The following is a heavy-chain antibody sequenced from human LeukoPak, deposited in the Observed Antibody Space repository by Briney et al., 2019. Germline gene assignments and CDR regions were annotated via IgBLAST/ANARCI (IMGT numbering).Heavy chain of an antibody. J-gene: IGHJ4*02. CDR3: AKAPVLVGATTNFDY. CDR2: ISYDGLTT. CDR1: GFTFINYA. Sequence: GGSLRLSCAASGFTFINYAMNWVRQAPGKGLEWVSAISYDGLTTYYADSVKGRFTISRDNFKNTLYLQMNSLRAEDTAVYYCAKAPVLVGATTNFDYWGQGTLVTVSS. D-gene: IGHD1-26*01. V-gene: IGHV3-23*01.